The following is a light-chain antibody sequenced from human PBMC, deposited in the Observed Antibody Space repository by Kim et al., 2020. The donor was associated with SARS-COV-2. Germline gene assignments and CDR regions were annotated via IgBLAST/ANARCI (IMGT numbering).Light chain of an antibody. Sequence: INPYLAWYQQKPGKLPTLLIYGASTLQSGVPSRFSGSGSGTDFTLSISSLQSEDVATYYCQKYDNGIRTFGPGTKVDIK. V-gene: IGKV1-27*01. CDR1: INPY. CDR2: GAS. J-gene: IGKJ1*01. CDR3: QKYDNGIRT.